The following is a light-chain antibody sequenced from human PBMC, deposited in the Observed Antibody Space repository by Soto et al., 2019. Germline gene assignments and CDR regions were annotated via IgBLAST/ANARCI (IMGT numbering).Light chain of an antibody. Sequence: QSVLTQVSPVSGSPGQSSTISCTGTSSDVGTFNLVSWYQQHPGKAPRLMSYEVSKRPSGVSNRFSGSKSGNTAALTISGLQAEDEAVYYCCSYAGSSVYVFGTGTKLTV. CDR2: EVS. CDR3: CSYAGSSVYV. J-gene: IGLJ1*01. CDR1: SSDVGTFNL. V-gene: IGLV2-23*02.